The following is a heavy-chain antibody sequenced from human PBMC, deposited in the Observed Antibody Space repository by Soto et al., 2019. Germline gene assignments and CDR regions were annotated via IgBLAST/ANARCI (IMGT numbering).Heavy chain of an antibody. CDR3: ARDGLHKFDY. CDR2: ISYDGSNK. CDR1: GFTFSSYA. V-gene: IGHV3-30-3*01. J-gene: IGHJ4*02. Sequence: QVQLVESGGGVVQPGRSLRLSCAASGFTFSSYAMHWVRQAPGKGLEWVAVISYDGSNKYYADSVKGRFTISRDNSKNTLYLQLNSLRVEDTAVCYCARDGLHKFDYWGQGTLVTVSS. D-gene: IGHD5-12*01.